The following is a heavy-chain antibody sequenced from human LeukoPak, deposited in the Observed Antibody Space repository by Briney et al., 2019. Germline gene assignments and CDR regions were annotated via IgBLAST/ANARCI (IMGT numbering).Heavy chain of an antibody. D-gene: IGHD2-2*01. J-gene: IGHJ6*03. CDR3: ARELLSSPYYYYYMDV. CDR2: INPNSGGT. CDR1: GYTFTGYY. Sequence: ASVKVSCKASGYTFTGYYMHWVRQAPGQGLEWMGWINPNSGGTNYAQKFQGRVTMTRDTSISTAYMELSRLRSDDTAVYYCARELLSSPYYYYYMDVWGKGATVTVSS. V-gene: IGHV1-2*02.